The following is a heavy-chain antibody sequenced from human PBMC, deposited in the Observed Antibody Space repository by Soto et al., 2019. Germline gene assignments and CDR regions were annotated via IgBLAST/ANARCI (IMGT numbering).Heavy chain of an antibody. CDR2: ISGHNGKT. Sequence: QVQLVQSGGEVKKPGASVKVSCKASGYTFINHGISWVRQAPGQGLEGMGWISGHNGKTNYAQKFQGRVTMTTDTSTSTAFMELRSLRSDDTAVYYCARDSYPLDYFFHYWGQGTIVSVSS. CDR3: ARDSYPLDYFFHY. V-gene: IGHV1-18*04. CDR1: GYTFINHG. J-gene: IGHJ4*02. D-gene: IGHD3-9*01.